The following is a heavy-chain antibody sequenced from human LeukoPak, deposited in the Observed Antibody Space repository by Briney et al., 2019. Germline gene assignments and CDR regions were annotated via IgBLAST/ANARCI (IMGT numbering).Heavy chain of an antibody. CDR1: GFTFNKYG. CDR2: VRYDGSKK. D-gene: IGHD2-15*01. J-gene: IGHJ6*03. Sequence: GGSLRLSCAASGFTFNKYGMHWVRQAPGKELEWVPFVRYDGSKKYYADSVEGRFTISRDDSKNTVYLQMNSLRVDDTAVYYCAKDVYYCSSGSCPTYYYYMDVWGKGTTVTVS. V-gene: IGHV3-30*02. CDR3: AKDVYYCSSGSCPTYYYYMDV.